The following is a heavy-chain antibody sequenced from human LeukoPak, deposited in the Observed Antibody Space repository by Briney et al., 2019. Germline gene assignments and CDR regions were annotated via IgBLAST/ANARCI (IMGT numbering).Heavy chain of an antibody. CDR1: GFTFSSYS. J-gene: IGHJ6*02. CDR3: ARDMPVLRFLEAYYYYGMDV. CDR2: ISSSSSYI. V-gene: IGHV3-21*01. D-gene: IGHD3-3*01. Sequence: PGGSLRLSCAASGFTFSSYSMNWVRQAPGKGLEWVSSISSSSSYIYYADSVKGRFTISRDNAKNSLYLQMNSLRAEDTAVHYCARDMPVLRFLEAYYYYGMDVWGQGTTVTVSS.